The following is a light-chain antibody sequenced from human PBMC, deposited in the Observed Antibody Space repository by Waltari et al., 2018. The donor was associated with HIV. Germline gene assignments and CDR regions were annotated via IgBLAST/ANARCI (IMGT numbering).Light chain of an antibody. CDR1: QSVSSSY. CDR3: QQDYNLPWT. Sequence: EIVMTQSPATLSLFPGERATLSCRASQSVSSSYLSWYQQRPGQTPRLLIYGASTRATGIPARFSGSGSGTDFTLTISSLQPEDFAVYYCQQDYNLPWTFGQGTKVEIK. CDR2: GAS. V-gene: IGKV3D-7*01. J-gene: IGKJ1*01.